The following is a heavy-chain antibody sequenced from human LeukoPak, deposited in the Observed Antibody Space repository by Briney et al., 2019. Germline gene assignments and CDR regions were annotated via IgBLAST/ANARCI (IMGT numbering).Heavy chain of an antibody. Sequence: SETLSLTYTVSGGSLSSGSYYWRWPRQPAGKGLEGIGRNYISGRNNYNPPFKSRVTISMDTSKNQFSLNLCSVTAADTAVYYCARDDPLDFPNFTYSMDVWGKGTTVTVSS. J-gene: IGHJ6*03. CDR2: NYISGRN. CDR1: GGSLSSGSYY. CDR3: ARDDPLDFPNFTYSMDV. D-gene: IGHD3-3*01. V-gene: IGHV4-61*02.